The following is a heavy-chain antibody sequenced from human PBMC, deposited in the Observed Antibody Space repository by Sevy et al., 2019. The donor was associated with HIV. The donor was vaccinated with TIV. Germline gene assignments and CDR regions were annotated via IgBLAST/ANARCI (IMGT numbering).Heavy chain of an antibody. Sequence: ASVKVSCKVSGYTLTALSMHWVRQAPGKGLEWMGTFDPEDGEKRFAQKFQGRVTMTEDTSTDIAYMELSSLRSEDKAVYFCATTKDYYDSSGYPFDHWGQGALVTVSS. CDR1: GYTLTALS. V-gene: IGHV1-24*01. CDR2: FDPEDGEK. J-gene: IGHJ4*02. CDR3: ATTKDYYDSSGYPFDH. D-gene: IGHD3-22*01.